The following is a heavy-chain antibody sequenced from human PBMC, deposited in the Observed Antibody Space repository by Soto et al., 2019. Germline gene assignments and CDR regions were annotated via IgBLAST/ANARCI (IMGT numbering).Heavy chain of an antibody. D-gene: IGHD3-16*02. CDR2: ISISGGSS. CDR3: AKDAVRAFDY. V-gene: IGHV3-23*01. CDR1: GFTFSSYA. J-gene: IGHJ4*02. Sequence: EVQLLESGGGLVQPGGSLRLSCAAYGFTFSSYAMNWVRQAPGKGLEWVATISISGGSSYVADSVRGHFTISRDNSKNSLYLQMNSLRAEDTAVYYCAKDAVRAFDYWGQGTLVIVSS.